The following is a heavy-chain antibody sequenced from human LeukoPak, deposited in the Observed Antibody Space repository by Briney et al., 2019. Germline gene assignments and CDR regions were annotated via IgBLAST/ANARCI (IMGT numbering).Heavy chain of an antibody. CDR1: GYTFTSYD. V-gene: IGHV1-8*03. CDR2: MNPNSGNT. CDR3: ARVKPWDGYNPYYFDY. Sequence: GASVKVSCKASGYTFTSYDINRVRQATGQGLEWMGWMNPNSGNTGYAQKFQGRVTITRNTSISTAYMELSSLRSEDTAVYYCARVKPWDGYNPYYFDYWGQGTLVTVSS. J-gene: IGHJ4*02. D-gene: IGHD5-24*01.